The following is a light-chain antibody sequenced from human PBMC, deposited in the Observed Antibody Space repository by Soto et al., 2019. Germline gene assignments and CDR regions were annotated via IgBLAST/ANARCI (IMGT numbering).Light chain of an antibody. CDR2: DVS. CDR3: QSYDSRLSGSV. J-gene: IGLJ1*01. Sequence: QSALTQPASVSGSPGQSITISCTGTISDVGSYNYVSWYQQYPGKAPKLMIYDVSTRPSGVSDRFSGSKSGNTASLAITGLQAEDEADYYCQSYDSRLSGSVFGTGTKLTVL. CDR1: ISDVGSYNY. V-gene: IGLV2-14*03.